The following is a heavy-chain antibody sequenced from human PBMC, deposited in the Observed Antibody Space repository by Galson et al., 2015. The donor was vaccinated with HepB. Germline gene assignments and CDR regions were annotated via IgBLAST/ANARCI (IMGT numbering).Heavy chain of an antibody. V-gene: IGHV1-18*01. CDR1: GYTFTSYI. D-gene: IGHD3-22*01. CDR2: VSAYNGNT. CDR3: TFPYYSDSSAYYWGTFDI. J-gene: IGHJ3*02. Sequence: SVKVSCKASGYTFTSYIISWVRQAPGQGLEWMGWVSAYNGNTNYAQRLQGRVTMTTDTSTSTAYMELRSLRSDDTAVYYCTFPYYSDSSAYYWGTFDIWGPGTIVTGFS.